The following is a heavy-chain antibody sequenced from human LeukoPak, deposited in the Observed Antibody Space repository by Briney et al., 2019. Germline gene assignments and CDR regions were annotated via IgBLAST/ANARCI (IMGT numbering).Heavy chain of an antibody. CDR1: GFTFSSYS. CDR3: ARSTRLATVTLDY. V-gene: IGHV3-21*01. Sequence: GGSLRLSCAASGFTFSSYSMNWVRQAPGKGLEWVSSISSSSSYIYYADSVKGRFTISRDNAKNSLYLQMNSLRAEDTAVYYCARSTRLATVTLDYWGQGTLVTVSS. D-gene: IGHD4-17*01. CDR2: ISSSSSYI. J-gene: IGHJ4*02.